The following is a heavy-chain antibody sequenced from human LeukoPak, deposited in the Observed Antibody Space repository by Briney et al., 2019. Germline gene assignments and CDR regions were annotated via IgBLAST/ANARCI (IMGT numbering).Heavy chain of an antibody. Sequence: PSETLSLTCTVSGGSISSYYWSWIRQPPGKGLEWIGYIYYSGSTNYNPSLKSRVTISLDTSNNQFSLKLTSVIAADTAVYYCATRLEGSSWTKDWGQGTLVTVSS. D-gene: IGHD6-13*01. V-gene: IGHV4-59*08. CDR1: GGSISSYY. CDR2: IYYSGST. J-gene: IGHJ4*02. CDR3: ATRLEGSSWTKD.